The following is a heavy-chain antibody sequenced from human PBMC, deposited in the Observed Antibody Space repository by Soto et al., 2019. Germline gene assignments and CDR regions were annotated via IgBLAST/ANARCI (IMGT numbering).Heavy chain of an antibody. CDR1: GGSISSSSYY. Sequence: PSETLSLTCTVSGGSISSSSYYWGWIRQPPGKGLEWIGSIYYSGSTYYNPSLKSRVTISVDTSKNQFSLKLSSVTAADTAVYYCARRANRGYRYGYIFDYWGQGTLVTVSS. D-gene: IGHD5-18*01. CDR2: IYYSGST. V-gene: IGHV4-39*01. CDR3: ARRANRGYRYGYIFDY. J-gene: IGHJ4*02.